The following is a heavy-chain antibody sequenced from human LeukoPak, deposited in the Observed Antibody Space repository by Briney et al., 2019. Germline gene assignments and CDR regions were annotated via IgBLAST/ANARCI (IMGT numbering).Heavy chain of an antibody. CDR3: ARDRSSGSYYLFDY. CDR1: GFTFSSYA. V-gene: IGHV4-39*07. D-gene: IGHD3-10*01. Sequence: GSLRLSCAASGFTFSSYAMSWVRQPPGKGLKWIGSIYYSGSTYYNPSLKSRVTISVDTSKNQFSLKLSSVTAANTAVYYCARDRSSGSYYLFDYWGQGTLVTVSS. J-gene: IGHJ4*02. CDR2: IYYSGST.